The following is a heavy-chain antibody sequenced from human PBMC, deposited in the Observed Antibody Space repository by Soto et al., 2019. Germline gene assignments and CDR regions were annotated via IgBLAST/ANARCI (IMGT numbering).Heavy chain of an antibody. CDR2: IYSGGST. D-gene: IGHD3-3*01. CDR1: GFTVSSSY. CDR3: ASGWRVDAFDI. J-gene: IGHJ3*02. Sequence: EVQLVESGGGLVQPGGSLRLSCAASGFTVSSSYMSYVRQAPGKGLEWVSVIYSGGSTFYADSVKGRFTISRHNSNNTLYLQMNRRRAEDTAVYYCASGWRVDAFDIWGQGTMVTVSS. V-gene: IGHV3-53*04.